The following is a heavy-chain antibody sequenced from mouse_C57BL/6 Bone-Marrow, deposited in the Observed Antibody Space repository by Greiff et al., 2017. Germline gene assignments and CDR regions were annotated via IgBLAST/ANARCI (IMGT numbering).Heavy chain of an antibody. CDR2: IYPRSGNT. CDR3: ARRNYGSSYVHWYFDV. D-gene: IGHD1-1*01. V-gene: IGHV1-81*01. J-gene: IGHJ1*03. CDR1: GYTFTSYG. Sequence: VQLQESGAELARPGASVKLSCKASGYTFTSYGISWVKQRPGQGLEWIGEIYPRSGNTYYNEKFKGKATLTADKSSSTAYMELRSLTSEDSAVYFCARRNYGSSYVHWYFDVWGTGTTVTVSS.